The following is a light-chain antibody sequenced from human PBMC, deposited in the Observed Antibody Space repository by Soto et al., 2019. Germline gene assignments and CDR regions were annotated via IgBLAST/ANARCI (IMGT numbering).Light chain of an antibody. CDR2: DLS. CDR1: SSDVGGYNF. CDR3: SSYTSISTLV. J-gene: IGLJ2*01. Sequence: QSVLTQPASVSGSPGQSITISCTGTSSDVGGYNFVSWYQQHPGKAPKLMIFDLSNRPSGVSNRFSGSKSGNTASLNISGLQAEDEGDDYCSSYTSISTLVFGGGTKLTVL. V-gene: IGLV2-14*01.